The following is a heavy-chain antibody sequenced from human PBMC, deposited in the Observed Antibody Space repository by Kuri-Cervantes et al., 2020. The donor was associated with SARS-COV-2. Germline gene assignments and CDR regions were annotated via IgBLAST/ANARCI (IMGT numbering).Heavy chain of an antibody. D-gene: IGHD2-21*01. Sequence: GSLRLSCTVSGGSISSSSYYWGWIRQPPGKGLEWIGSIYYSGSTYYNPSLKSRVTISVDTSKNQFSLKLSSVTAADTAVYYCAGTSSVVVIATGPYYFGYWGQGTLVTVSS. CDR1: GGSISSSSYY. V-gene: IGHV4-39*01. CDR2: IYYSGST. J-gene: IGHJ4*02. CDR3: AGTSSVVVIATGPYYFGY.